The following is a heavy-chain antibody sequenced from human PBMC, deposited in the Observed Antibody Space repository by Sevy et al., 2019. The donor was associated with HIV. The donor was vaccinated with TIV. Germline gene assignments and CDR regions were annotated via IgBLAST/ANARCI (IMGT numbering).Heavy chain of an antibody. Sequence: SETLSLTCTVSGGSISSGDYYWSWIRQPPGKGLEWIGYIYYSGSTYYNPSLKSRVTISVDTSKNQFSLKLSSVTAADTAVYYCAREVAAVHIWFDPWGQGTLVTVSS. CDR2: IYYSGST. CDR1: GGSISSGDYY. D-gene: IGHD6-13*01. CDR3: AREVAAVHIWFDP. V-gene: IGHV4-30-4*01. J-gene: IGHJ5*02.